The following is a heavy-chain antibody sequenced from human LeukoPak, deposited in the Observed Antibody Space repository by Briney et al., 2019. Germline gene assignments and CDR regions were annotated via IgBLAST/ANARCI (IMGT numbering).Heavy chain of an antibody. D-gene: IGHD3-16*01. CDR2: IYYSGST. Sequence: NPSETLSLTCTVSGGSISSGDYYWSWIRQPPGKGLEWIGYIYYSGSTYYNPSLKSRVTISVDTSKNQFSLKLSSVTAADTAVYYCARARSPRLTYYFDYWGQGTLVTVSS. V-gene: IGHV4-30-4*01. J-gene: IGHJ4*02. CDR3: ARARSPRLTYYFDY. CDR1: GGSISSGDYY.